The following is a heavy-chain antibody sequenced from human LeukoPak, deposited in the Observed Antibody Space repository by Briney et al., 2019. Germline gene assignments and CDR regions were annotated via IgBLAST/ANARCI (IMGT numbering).Heavy chain of an antibody. CDR1: GFTVSSNY. Sequence: GGSLRLSCAASGFTVSSNYMSWVRQAPGKGLEWVSVISGSGGSTYYADSVKGRFTISRDNSKNTLYLQMNSLRAEDTAVYYCAKSEAMIVVVIEDVGYFDYWGQGTLVTVSS. D-gene: IGHD3-22*01. CDR2: ISGSGGST. CDR3: AKSEAMIVVVIEDVGYFDY. V-gene: IGHV3-23*01. J-gene: IGHJ4*02.